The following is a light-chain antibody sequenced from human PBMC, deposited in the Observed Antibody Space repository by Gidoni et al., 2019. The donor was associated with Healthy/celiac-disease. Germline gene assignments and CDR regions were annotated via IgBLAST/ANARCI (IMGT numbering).Light chain of an antibody. J-gene: IGKJ2*04. CDR3: QQYYSTPCS. CDR1: QSVLYSSNNKNY. Sequence: DIVMTQSPDSLPVSLGEMATINCKSSQSVLYSSNNKNYLAWYQQKPGQPPKLLIYWASTRESGVPDRFSGSGSGTDFTLTISSLQAEDVAVYYCQQYYSTPCSFGQGTKLEIK. CDR2: WAS. V-gene: IGKV4-1*01.